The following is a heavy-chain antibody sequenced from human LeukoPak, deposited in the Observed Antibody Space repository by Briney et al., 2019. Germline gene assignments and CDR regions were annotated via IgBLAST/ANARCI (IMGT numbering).Heavy chain of an antibody. D-gene: IGHD2-2*01. CDR2: ISYTGST. J-gene: IGHJ4*02. Sequence: SETLSLTCTVSGGSISSGNYYWSWIRQFPGTGLEWIGFISYTGSTHYNPSLKSRVTISQGTSQNQFSLKLSSVTAADTAIYYCARAYPSTSTDWGQGMLVTVSS. CDR3: ARAYPSTSTD. CDR1: GGSISSGNYY. V-gene: IGHV4-31*03.